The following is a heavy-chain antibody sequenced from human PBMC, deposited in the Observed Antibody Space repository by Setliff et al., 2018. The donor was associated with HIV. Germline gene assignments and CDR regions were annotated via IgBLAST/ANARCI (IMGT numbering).Heavy chain of an antibody. V-gene: IGHV3-7*01. J-gene: IGHJ4*02. CDR2: IKQYGNEK. CDR1: GFTFGDYA. D-gene: IGHD2-2*01. CDR3: ARQISFGLAPDDGSRSGFEYFDY. Sequence: QTGGSLRLSCTASGFTFGDYAMSWIRQAPGKGLEWVASIKQYGNEKHFVDSVMGRFTISRDNAKNSLSLQMSGLRAEDTAVYYCARQISFGLAPDDGSRSGFEYFDYWGQGTLVTVSS.